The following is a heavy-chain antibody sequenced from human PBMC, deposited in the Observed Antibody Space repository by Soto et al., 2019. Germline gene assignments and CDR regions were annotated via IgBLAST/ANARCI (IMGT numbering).Heavy chain of an antibody. D-gene: IGHD3-3*01. CDR2: IHYSGSV. J-gene: IGHJ6*03. Sequence: PSETLSLTCTVSGGSISSEYYHWTWIRQAPGKGLEWIGYIHYSGSVHYNPSLQSRLTMSVDTSKNQFSLKLSSVTAADTAVYYCARVIRFLGGPYYYYYYYMDVWGKGTTVTVSS. CDR1: GGSISSEYYH. V-gene: IGHV4-30-4*01. CDR3: ARVIRFLGGPYYYYYYYMDV.